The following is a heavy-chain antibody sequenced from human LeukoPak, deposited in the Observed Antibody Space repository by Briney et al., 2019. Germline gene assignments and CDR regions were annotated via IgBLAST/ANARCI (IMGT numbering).Heavy chain of an antibody. V-gene: IGHV1-2*06. J-gene: IGHJ4*02. Sequence: GASVKVSCKASGYTFTGYYMHWVRQAPGQGLEWMGRINPNSGGTNYAQKFQGGVTMTRDTSISTAYMELSRLRSDDTAVYYCARGGPLVLLWFGESQDYWGQGTLVTVSS. D-gene: IGHD3-10*01. CDR1: GYTFTGYY. CDR2: INPNSGGT. CDR3: ARGGPLVLLWFGESQDY.